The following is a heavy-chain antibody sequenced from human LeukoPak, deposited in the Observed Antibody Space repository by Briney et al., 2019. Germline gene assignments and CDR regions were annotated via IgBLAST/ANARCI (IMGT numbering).Heavy chain of an antibody. CDR2: IKSDGST. D-gene: IGHD3-10*01. Sequence: GGSLRLSCAASGFTFSSYWMHWVRQTPGKGLVWVSRIKSDGSTIYADSVNGRFTISRDNAKNTLYLQMNSLRAEDTAIYYCARAVTYFYGSVTYDWFVPWGQGTLVIVSS. CDR3: ARAVTYFYGSVTYDWFVP. V-gene: IGHV3-74*01. CDR1: GFTFSSYW. J-gene: IGHJ5*02.